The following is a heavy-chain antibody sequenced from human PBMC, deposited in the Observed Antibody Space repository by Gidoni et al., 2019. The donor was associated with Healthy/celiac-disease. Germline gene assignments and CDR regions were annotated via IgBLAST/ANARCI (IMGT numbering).Heavy chain of an antibody. V-gene: IGHV3-30*18. Sequence: QVKRVESGGGGVQPGRALRLSRAASGNTFSSYGMHWVRQAPGKGLAWVAVISYDGSTKYYADSVKGRFPISRDNSQTTLYLQMNSLRAEDTAVYYCAKAEPSNWHYLGPDYWGQGTLVTVSS. CDR2: ISYDGSTK. J-gene: IGHJ4*02. D-gene: IGHD1-7*01. CDR3: AKAEPSNWHYLGPDY. CDR1: GNTFSSYG.